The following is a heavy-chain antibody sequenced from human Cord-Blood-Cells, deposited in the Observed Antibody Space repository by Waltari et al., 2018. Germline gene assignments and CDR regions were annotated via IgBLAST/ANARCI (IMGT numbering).Heavy chain of an antibody. CDR2: ISYSGGT. V-gene: IGHV4-30-4*08. CDR1: GGSISSGDYY. D-gene: IGHD7-27*01. Sequence: QVQLQESGPGLVKPSQTLSLTCTVSGGSISSGDYYWCWIRQPPGKGLEWIGYISYSGGTSQTPSLKRPVTISAGTSKDQFSPELSSGNAANPGLYYCARDWEIPDAFAIWGQGTMVTVSS. J-gene: IGHJ3*02. CDR3: ARDWEIPDAFAI.